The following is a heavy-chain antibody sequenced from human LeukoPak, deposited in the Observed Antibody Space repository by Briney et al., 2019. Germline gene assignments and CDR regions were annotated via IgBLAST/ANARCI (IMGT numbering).Heavy chain of an antibody. Sequence: GRSLRLSCAASGFTFSSYGMHWVRQAPGRGLEWVSYISSRSSTTYYADSVKGRFTISRDNAKNSLYLQMNSLRAEDTAVYYCAREDSSGWYSWGQGTLVTVSS. CDR3: AREDSSGWYS. J-gene: IGHJ5*02. V-gene: IGHV3-48*04. CDR2: ISSRSSTT. CDR1: GFTFSSYG. D-gene: IGHD6-19*01.